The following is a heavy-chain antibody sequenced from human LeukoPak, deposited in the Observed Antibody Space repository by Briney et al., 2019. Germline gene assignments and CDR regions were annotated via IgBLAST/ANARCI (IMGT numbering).Heavy chain of an antibody. Sequence: GGSLRLSCAASGFSVSTNYMSWVRQAPGKGLEWVSVIYSSGSTYYAGSVKGRFTISRDTSENTVYLQMNSLRADDTAVYYCARRQDDSPLGCWGQGTLVTVSS. CDR3: ARRQDDSPLGC. D-gene: IGHD3-9*01. CDR1: GFSVSTNY. V-gene: IGHV3-53*01. J-gene: IGHJ4*02. CDR2: IYSSGST.